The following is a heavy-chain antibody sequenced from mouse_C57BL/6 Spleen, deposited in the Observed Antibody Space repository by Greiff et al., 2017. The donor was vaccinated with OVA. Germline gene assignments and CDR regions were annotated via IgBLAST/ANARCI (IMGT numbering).Heavy chain of an antibody. J-gene: IGHJ2*01. CDR3: AIPSITSVVAMEYYFDY. CDR1: GYAFSSSW. V-gene: IGHV1-82*01. CDR2: IYPGDGDT. D-gene: IGHD1-1*01. Sequence: VQLQQSGPELVKPGASVKISCKASGYAFSSSWMNWVKQRPGQGLEWIGRIYPGDGDTNYNGKFKGKATLTADKSSSTAYMQLSRLPSEDSAVYFYAIPSITSVVAMEYYFDYWGQGTTLTVSS.